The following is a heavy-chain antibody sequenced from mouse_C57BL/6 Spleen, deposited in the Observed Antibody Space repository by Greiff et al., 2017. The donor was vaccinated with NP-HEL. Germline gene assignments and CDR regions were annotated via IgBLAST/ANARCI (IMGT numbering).Heavy chain of an antibody. V-gene: IGHV1-69*01. Sequence: QVQLQQSGAELVMPGASVKLSCKASGYTFTSYRMHWVKQRPGQGLEWIGVIDPSDSYTNYNQKFKGKSTLTVDKSSSTAYMQLSSLTSEDSAVYYCARKDGYDVYFDYWGQGTTLTVSS. D-gene: IGHD2-2*01. CDR3: ARKDGYDVYFDY. CDR1: GYTFTSYR. J-gene: IGHJ2*01. CDR2: IDPSDSYT.